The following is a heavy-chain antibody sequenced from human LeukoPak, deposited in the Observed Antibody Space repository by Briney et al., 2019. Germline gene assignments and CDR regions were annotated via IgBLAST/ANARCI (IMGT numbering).Heavy chain of an antibody. D-gene: IGHD3-22*01. CDR3: ARGRYYDSSGYYYDPYYFDY. V-gene: IGHV1-69*13. CDR1: GGTFISYA. J-gene: IGHJ4*02. CDR2: IIPIFGTA. Sequence: SVKVSCKASGGTFISYAISWVRQAPGQGLEWMGGIIPIFGTANYAQKFQGRVTITADESTSTAYMELSSLRSEDTAVYYCARGRYYDSSGYYYDPYYFDYWGQGTLVTVSS.